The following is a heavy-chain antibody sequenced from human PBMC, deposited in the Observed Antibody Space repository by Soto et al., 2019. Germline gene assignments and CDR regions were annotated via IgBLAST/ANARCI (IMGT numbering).Heavy chain of an antibody. CDR1: GLTFSSHT. D-gene: IGHD2-15*01. V-gene: IGHV3-23*01. CDR3: AKDFVVVAATFDT. CDR2: ISGSARDT. Sequence: GGSLRLSCAASGLTFSSHTMNWGRQAPWRGLEWVASISGSARDTYYADSVKGRFTIFRDNSKNTLFLQMNGLRAEDTAVYYCAKDFVVVAATFDTWGQGTLVTVSS. J-gene: IGHJ4*02.